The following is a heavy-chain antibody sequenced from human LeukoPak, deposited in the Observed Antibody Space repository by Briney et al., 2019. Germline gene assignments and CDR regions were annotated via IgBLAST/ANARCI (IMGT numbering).Heavy chain of an antibody. J-gene: IGHJ4*02. D-gene: IGHD5-18*01. CDR1: GFTFSTYG. Sequence: PGRSLRLSCAASGFTFSTYGIHWVRQAPGKGLEWVAVISSDGSYKYYADSVKGRFTISRDNSKNTLHLQMNSLRAEDTAVYYCAKEAYRYGYFDYWGQGTLVTVSS. CDR2: ISSDGSYK. V-gene: IGHV3-30*18. CDR3: AKEAYRYGYFDY.